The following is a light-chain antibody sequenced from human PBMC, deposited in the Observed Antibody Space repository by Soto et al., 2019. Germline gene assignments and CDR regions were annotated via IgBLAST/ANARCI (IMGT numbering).Light chain of an antibody. CDR1: QGIRND. J-gene: IGKJ1*01. Sequence: AIPMTQSPSSLSASVGDRVTITCRASQGIRNDLGWYQQKPGKAPKLLIYAASSLQSGVPLRFSGSGSGTDFTLTISSLQPEDFATYYCLQDYNYPPTFGQGTKVEIK. CDR2: AAS. V-gene: IGKV1-6*01. CDR3: LQDYNYPPT.